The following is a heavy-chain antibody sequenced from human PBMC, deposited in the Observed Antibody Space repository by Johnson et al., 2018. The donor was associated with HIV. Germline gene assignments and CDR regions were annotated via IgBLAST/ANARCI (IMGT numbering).Heavy chain of an antibody. J-gene: IGHJ3*02. CDR3: ARRGWELWTTQNAFDI. CDR1: GFTFSRYG. V-gene: IGHV3-30*02. Sequence: QVQLVESGGGLVKPGGSLRLSCAASGFTFSRYGMHWVRQAPGKGLEWVAFIRYDGSNKYYADSMKGRFTISRDNAKNSLYLQMNSLRAEDTALYYCARRGWELWTTQNAFDIWGQGTMVTVSS. D-gene: IGHD1-26*01. CDR2: IRYDGSNK.